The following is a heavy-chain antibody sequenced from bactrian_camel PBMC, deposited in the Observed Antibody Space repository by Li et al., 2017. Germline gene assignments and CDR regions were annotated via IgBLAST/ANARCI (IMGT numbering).Heavy chain of an antibody. J-gene: IGHJ7*01. CDR1: GFTFSTHG. Sequence: VQLVESGGGLVQPGGSLRLSCAASGFTFSTHGMHWVRQVPGKGLEWVSSINNGGGITAYADFVKGRFTISRDNAKNSLFLQMDGLKPDDTATYYCSAYYGGTGDCMVIGGILSPTHNRMQYWGKGTQVTVS. V-gene: IGHV3S40*01. D-gene: IGHD6*01. CDR2: INNGGGIT.